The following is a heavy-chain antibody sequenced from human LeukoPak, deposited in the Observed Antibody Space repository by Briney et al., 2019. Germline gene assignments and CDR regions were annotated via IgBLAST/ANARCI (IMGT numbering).Heavy chain of an antibody. CDR2: ISSSSSDI. V-gene: IGHV3-21*01. J-gene: IGHJ5*02. CDR1: GFTFSSYS. Sequence: GGSLRLSCAASGFTFSSYSMNWVRQAPGKGLEWVSSISSSSSDIYYAHSVKGRFTISSDNAKNSLYLQMNSLRAEDTAVYYCARDRGGNWFDPWGQGTLVTVSS. CDR3: ARDRGGNWFDP.